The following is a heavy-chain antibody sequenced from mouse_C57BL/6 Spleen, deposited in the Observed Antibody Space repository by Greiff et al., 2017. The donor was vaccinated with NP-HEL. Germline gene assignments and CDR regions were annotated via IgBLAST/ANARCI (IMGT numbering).Heavy chain of an antibody. CDR2: IWRGGST. J-gene: IGHJ4*01. CDR1: GFSLTSYG. D-gene: IGHD1-1*01. V-gene: IGHV2-5*01. CDR3: AKKGDYYGSSFYAMDY. Sequence: VQLVESGPGLVQPSQSLSITCTVSGFSLTSYGVHWVRQSPGKGLEWLGVIWRGGSTDYNAAFMSRLSITKDNSKSQVFFKMNSLQADDTAIYYCAKKGDYYGSSFYAMDYWGQGTSVTVSS.